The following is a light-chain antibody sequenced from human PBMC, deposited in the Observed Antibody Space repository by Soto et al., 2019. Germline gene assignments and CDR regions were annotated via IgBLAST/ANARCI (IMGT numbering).Light chain of an antibody. Sequence: DIQFTQSPPSLSASVGDRVTITCRASQSISNYLNWYQQKPGKAPQLLIFAASSLQGGVPSRFSGSGSGTDFTLTISGLQPEDLATYYCQQSFTTSWTFGQGTKVDIK. J-gene: IGKJ1*01. CDR2: AAS. CDR1: QSISNY. CDR3: QQSFTTSWT. V-gene: IGKV1-39*01.